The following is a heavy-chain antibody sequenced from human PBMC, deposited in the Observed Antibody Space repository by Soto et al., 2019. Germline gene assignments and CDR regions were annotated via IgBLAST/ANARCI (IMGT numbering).Heavy chain of an antibody. CDR1: GFTFSDYY. V-gene: IGHV3-11*01. CDR2: ISSSGSTI. J-gene: IGHJ4*02. Sequence: LRLSCAASGFTFSDYYMSWIRQAPGKGLEWVSYISSSGSTIYYADSVKGRFTISRDNAKNSLYLQMNSLRAEDTAVYYCARDHLRSDFWTGYYLDHWGQGTLVTVSS. CDR3: ARDHLRSDFWTGYYLDH. D-gene: IGHD3-3*01.